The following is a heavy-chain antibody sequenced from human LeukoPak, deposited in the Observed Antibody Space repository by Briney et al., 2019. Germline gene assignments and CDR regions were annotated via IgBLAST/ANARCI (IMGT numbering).Heavy chain of an antibody. CDR3: ARSGYCSGTSCYRNAFDI. V-gene: IGHV4-59*11. J-gene: IGHJ3*02. D-gene: IGHD2-2*01. Sequence: SETLSLSCTVSGGSISSHYWGWIRQPPGKGLEWIGYIYYSGSTNYNPSLKSRVTISVDTSKNQFSLKLSSVTAADTGVYYCARSGYCSGTSCYRNAFDIWGQGTMVTVSS. CDR2: IYYSGST. CDR1: GGSISSHY.